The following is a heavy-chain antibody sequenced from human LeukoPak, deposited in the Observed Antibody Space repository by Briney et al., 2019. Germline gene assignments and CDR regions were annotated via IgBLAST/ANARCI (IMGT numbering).Heavy chain of an antibody. CDR3: TRQFKDYYDSGGYYS. J-gene: IGHJ4*02. V-gene: IGHV4-34*01. CDR1: GGSFSGYY. Sequence: PSETLSLTCAVYGGSFSGYYWSWIRQPPGKGLEWIGEINHSGSTNYNPSLKSRVTISVDTSKNQFSLKLSSVTAADTAVYYCTRQFKDYYDSGGYYSWGQGTLVTVSS. CDR2: INHSGST. D-gene: IGHD3-22*01.